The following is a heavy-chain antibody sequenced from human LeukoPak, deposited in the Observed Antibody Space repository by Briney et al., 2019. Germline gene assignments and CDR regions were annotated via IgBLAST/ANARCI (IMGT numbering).Heavy chain of an antibody. Sequence: SETLSLTCTVSGGSISSDYWSWIRQPPGKGLEWTGYIYYSGSTNYNPSLKSRVTISVDTSKNQFSLKLSSVTAADTAVYYCARDPWSYYYMDVWGKGTTVTVSS. CDR3: ARDPWSYYYMDV. V-gene: IGHV4-59*01. D-gene: IGHD2-8*01. CDR1: GGSISSDY. J-gene: IGHJ6*03. CDR2: IYYSGST.